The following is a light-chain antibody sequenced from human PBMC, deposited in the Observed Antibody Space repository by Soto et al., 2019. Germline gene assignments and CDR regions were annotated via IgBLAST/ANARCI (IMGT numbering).Light chain of an antibody. CDR1: QSVSTN. V-gene: IGKV3-11*01. CDR3: QHHSNWLRT. Sequence: EIVLTQSPGTLSLSPGEGATLSCRASQSVSTNVAWYQQKPGQAPRLLISETSNRATGIPGRFSGSGSGTDVTLTISSLEPEDFAVYYCQHHSNWLRTFGGGTKVDIK. CDR2: ETS. J-gene: IGKJ4*01.